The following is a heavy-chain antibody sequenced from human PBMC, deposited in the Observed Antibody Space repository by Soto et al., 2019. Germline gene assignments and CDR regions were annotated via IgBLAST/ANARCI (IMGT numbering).Heavy chain of an antibody. CDR1: GGSFSGYY. CDR3: ACIRYFDPDY. D-gene: IGHD3-9*01. CDR2: INHSGST. Sequence: SETLSLTCAVYGGSFSGYYWSWIRQPPGKGLEWIGEINHSGSTNYNPSLKSRVTISVDTSKNQFSLKLSSVTAADTAVYYCACIRYFDPDYWGQGTLVTVSS. V-gene: IGHV4-34*01. J-gene: IGHJ4*02.